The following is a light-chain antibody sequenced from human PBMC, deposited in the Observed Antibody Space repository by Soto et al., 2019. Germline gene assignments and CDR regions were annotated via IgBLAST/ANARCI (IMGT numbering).Light chain of an antibody. CDR2: GAS. CDR3: QQYGSSPFT. V-gene: IGKV3-20*01. CDR1: QSVSSSY. J-gene: IGKJ3*01. Sequence: IVLTQSPGTLSLAPGERATLSCRASQSVSSSYLTWYQQKPGQAPRLLIYGASSRATGIPDRFSGSGSGTDVTLTISGLEPEDFAVYYCQQYGSSPFTFGPGTRVDFK.